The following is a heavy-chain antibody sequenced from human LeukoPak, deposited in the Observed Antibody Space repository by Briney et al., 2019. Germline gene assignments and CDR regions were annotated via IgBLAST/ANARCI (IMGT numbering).Heavy chain of an antibody. CDR2: ISPSGGST. CDR3: ASHHKWELLLLPPSFGSGPI. J-gene: IGHJ3*02. Sequence: ASVKVSCKAFGYTFTSNYMHWVRQAPGQGPEWMGVISPSGGSTTYAQKFQGRVTPTRDMSTSTDYLELSSLRSEDTAVYYCASHHKWELLLLPPSFGSGPIWGQGTMVTVSS. V-gene: IGHV1-46*01. D-gene: IGHD1-26*01. CDR1: GYTFTSNY.